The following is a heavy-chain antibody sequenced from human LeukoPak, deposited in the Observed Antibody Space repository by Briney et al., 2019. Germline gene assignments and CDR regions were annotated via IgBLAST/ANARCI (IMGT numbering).Heavy chain of an antibody. Sequence: PGRSLRLSCAASGFTFSTYAMHWVRQAPGKGLEWVTIISYDGSNKYYADSVKGRFTISRDNSENTLYLRMNSLRVDDTAVYYCAREGPLSGNYYGSRVIAYWGQGTLVTVSS. J-gene: IGHJ4*02. CDR2: ISYDGSNK. CDR1: GFTFSTYA. D-gene: IGHD3-10*01. CDR3: AREGPLSGNYYGSRVIAY. V-gene: IGHV3-30-3*01.